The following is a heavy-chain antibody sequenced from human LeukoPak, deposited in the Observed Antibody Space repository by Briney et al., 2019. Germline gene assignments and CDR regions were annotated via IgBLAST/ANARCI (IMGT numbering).Heavy chain of an antibody. CDR3: AKDFRVGARSFDY. V-gene: IGHV3-30*02. D-gene: IGHD1-26*01. CDR1: GFTFSSYS. CDR2: IQYDASYD. J-gene: IGHJ4*02. Sequence: GGSLRLSCAASGFTFSSYSMHWVRRTPGKGLEWVSFIQYDASYDLYSDSVRGRFTISRDNSKNILYLQMNSLRTEDSAVYFCAKDFRVGARSFDYWGQGTLVTVSS.